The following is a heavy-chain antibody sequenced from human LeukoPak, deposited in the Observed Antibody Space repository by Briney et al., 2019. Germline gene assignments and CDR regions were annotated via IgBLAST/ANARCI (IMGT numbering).Heavy chain of an antibody. V-gene: IGHV4-34*01. CDR1: GGSFSGYY. D-gene: IGHD2-2*01. CDR2: INHSGST. Sequence: PSETLSLTCAVYGGSFSGYYWSWIRQPPGKGLERIGEINHSGSTNYNPSLKSRVTISVDTSKNQFSLKLSSVTAADTAVYYCARGRIPIVVVPAADGGNFDYWGQGTLVTVSS. CDR3: ARGRIPIVVVPAADGGNFDY. J-gene: IGHJ4*02.